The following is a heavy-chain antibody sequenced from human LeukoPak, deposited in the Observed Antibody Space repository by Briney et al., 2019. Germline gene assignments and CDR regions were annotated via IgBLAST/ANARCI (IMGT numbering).Heavy chain of an antibody. CDR1: GYTFTRYG. CDR2: ISPYNGAT. V-gene: IGHV1-18*01. CDR3: ARDEKKSCSGGSCYYFDY. J-gene: IGHJ4*02. D-gene: IGHD2-15*01. Sequence: GASVKVSCNASGYTFTRYGFSWVRQAPGQGLEWLAWISPYNGATNHARKLQGRVTVTTDTSTRIAYMELRSVRSDDTAVYYCARDEKKSCSGGSCYYFDYWGQGTLVTVSS.